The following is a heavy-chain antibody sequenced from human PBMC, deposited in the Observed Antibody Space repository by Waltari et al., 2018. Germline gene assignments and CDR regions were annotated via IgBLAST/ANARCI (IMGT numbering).Heavy chain of an antibody. CDR3: ARDQAPYCSGGSCLDY. J-gene: IGHJ4*02. Sequence: QVQLVQSGAEVKKPGASVKVSCKASGYTFTGYYMHWVRQAPGQGLEWMGWNNPNSGGTNYAQKFQGRVTMTRDTSISTAYMELSRLRSDDTAVYYCARDQAPYCSGGSCLDYWGQGTLVTVSS. V-gene: IGHV1-2*02. CDR1: GYTFTGYY. CDR2: NNPNSGGT. D-gene: IGHD2-15*01.